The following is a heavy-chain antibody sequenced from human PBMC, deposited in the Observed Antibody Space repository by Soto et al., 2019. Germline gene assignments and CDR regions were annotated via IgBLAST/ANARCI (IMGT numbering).Heavy chain of an antibody. V-gene: IGHV1-69*13. CDR2: IIPIFGTA. CDR1: GGTFSSYA. J-gene: IGHJ6*02. D-gene: IGHD3-10*01. Sequence: SVKVSCKASGGTFSSYAISWVQQAPGQGLEWMGGIIPIFGTANYAQKFQGRVTITADESTSTAYMELSSLRSEDTAVYYCARNRGDSYYYYGMDVWGQGTTVTVSS. CDR3: ARNRGDSYYYYGMDV.